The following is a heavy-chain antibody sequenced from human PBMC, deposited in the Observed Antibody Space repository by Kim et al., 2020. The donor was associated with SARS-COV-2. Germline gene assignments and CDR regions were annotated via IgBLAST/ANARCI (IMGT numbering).Heavy chain of an antibody. D-gene: IGHD4-17*01. CDR3: AGGAVTTSSADV. J-gene: IGHJ6*02. V-gene: IGHV3-48*03. CDR2: ITSSGGRM. CDR1: GFSFNTYE. Sequence: GGSLRLSCVASGFSFNTYEMNWVRRAPGKGLEWVSYITSSGGRMHYADPVKGRFTISRDNARKSLYLQMNSLRAEDTAVYYCAGGAVTTSSADVWGQGTTVTVSS.